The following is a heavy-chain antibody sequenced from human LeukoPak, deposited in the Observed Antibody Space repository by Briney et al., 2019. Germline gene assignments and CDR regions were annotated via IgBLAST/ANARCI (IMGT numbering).Heavy chain of an antibody. J-gene: IGHJ5*02. CDR1: GGSISSYY. CDR2: IYYIGST. V-gene: IGHV4-59*01. D-gene: IGHD1-14*01. CDR3: ARQRISNWFDP. Sequence: SETLSLTCTVAGGSISSYYCSGIRQPPGKGLEGSGYIYYIGSTNYNPSLKRGVTISVDPSKNQFSLKLSSVTAADTAVYYCARQRISNWFDPWGKGTLVTVSS.